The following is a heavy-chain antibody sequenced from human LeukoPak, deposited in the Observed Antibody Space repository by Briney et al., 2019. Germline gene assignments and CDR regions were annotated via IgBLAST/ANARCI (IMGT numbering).Heavy chain of an antibody. CDR3: ARHDFYKYLHK. V-gene: IGHV4-59*01. J-gene: IGHJ1*01. Sequence: SGTLSLTCTAPGGSFSSSYWSWVRQALGKGLEWMAHIYYSESTKYTHSFQSRVTISKDKSKNQVALTLRPVTAADTAVYFCARHDFYKYLHKWGQGTLVTVSS. CDR1: GGSFSSSY. D-gene: IGHD2/OR15-2a*01. CDR2: IYYSEST.